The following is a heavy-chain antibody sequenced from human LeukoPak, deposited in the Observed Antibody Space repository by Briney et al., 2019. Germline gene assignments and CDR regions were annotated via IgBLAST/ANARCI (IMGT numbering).Heavy chain of an antibody. CDR1: GFTFSIHA. Sequence: PGGSLRLSCAGSGFTFSIHAMSWVRQAPGKGLEWVSTIAGGDTYYADSVKGRFTTSRDDSQSTVHLQMNSLRAEDTAVYYCAMSSGSYYITQWGQGTLVTVSS. CDR2: IAGGDT. D-gene: IGHD3-10*01. CDR3: AMSSGSYYITQ. J-gene: IGHJ4*02. V-gene: IGHV3-23*01.